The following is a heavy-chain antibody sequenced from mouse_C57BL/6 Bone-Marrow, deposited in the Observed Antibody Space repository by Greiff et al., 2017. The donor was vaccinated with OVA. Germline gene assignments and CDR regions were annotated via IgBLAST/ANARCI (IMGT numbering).Heavy chain of an antibody. J-gene: IGHJ4*01. CDR2: IYPRSGNT. CDR1: GYTFTSYG. V-gene: IGHV1-81*01. Sequence: QVQLQQSGAELARPGASVKLSCKASGYTFTSYGISWVKQRTGQGLEWIGEIYPRSGNTYYNEKFKGKATLTADKSSSTAYMELRRLTSEDSAVYCRALNWDKGMDYWGQGTSVTVAS. D-gene: IGHD4-1*01. CDR3: ALNWDKGMDY.